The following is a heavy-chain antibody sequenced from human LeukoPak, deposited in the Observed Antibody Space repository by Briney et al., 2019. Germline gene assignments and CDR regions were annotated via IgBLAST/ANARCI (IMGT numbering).Heavy chain of an antibody. CDR2: INPNSGGT. CDR1: GYTFTRYY. J-gene: IGHJ3*02. D-gene: IGHD3-22*01. Sequence: ASVKVSCKASGYTFTRYYMHWVRQAPGQGLEGMGWINPNSGGTNYAQTFHGRVTMTRVTTTKTPYMELRRLISDDTAVYYCATGGTYYDSSGYYDAFDIWGQGTMVTVSS. CDR3: ATGGTYYDSSGYYDAFDI. V-gene: IGHV1-2*02.